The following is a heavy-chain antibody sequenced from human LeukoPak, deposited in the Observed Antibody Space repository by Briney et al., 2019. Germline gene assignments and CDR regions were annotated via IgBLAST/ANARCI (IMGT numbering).Heavy chain of an antibody. V-gene: IGHV3-7*01. Sequence: GGSLRLSCEASGFTFRTSWMSWVRQAPGKGLEWVADIYEDGIETYYVHSLRGRFTISRDNANNSLFLQMDSLRAEDTAVYYCARQARVTHFYGGFGSHFDFWGQGILVTVSS. CDR2: IYEDGIET. D-gene: IGHD3-10*01. CDR3: ARQARVTHFYGGFGSHFDF. CDR1: GFTFRTSW. J-gene: IGHJ4*02.